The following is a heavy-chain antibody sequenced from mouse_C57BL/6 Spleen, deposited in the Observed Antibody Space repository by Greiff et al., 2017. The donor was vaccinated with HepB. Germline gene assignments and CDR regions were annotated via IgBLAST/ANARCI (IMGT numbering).Heavy chain of an antibody. V-gene: IGHV1S81*02. CDR2: TNPTNGRT. Sequence: QVQLQQPGAELVKAGASVKMSCKASGYTFTSYWMHWVKQRPGQGLEWFAETNPTNGRTYYNEKFKSKATLTGDKSSSTAYMLLSGLTFEDPAVYYEARIKKIVASYFNYWGEGTTLTVSS. CDR3: ARIKKIVASYFNY. J-gene: IGHJ2*01. CDR1: GYTFTSYW. D-gene: IGHD1-1*01.